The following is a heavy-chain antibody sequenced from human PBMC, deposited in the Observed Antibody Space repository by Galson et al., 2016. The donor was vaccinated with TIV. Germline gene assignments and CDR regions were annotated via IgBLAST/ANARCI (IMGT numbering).Heavy chain of an antibody. CDR2: VRTKPNNYAT. D-gene: IGHD2-15*01. J-gene: IGHJ4*02. CDR1: GFTFSAST. CDR3: TKSEDFVVFHH. V-gene: IGHV3-73*01. Sequence: SLRLSCAASGFTFSASTMHWVRQASGKGLEWVARVRTKPNNYATAYAASVEGRFTISRDDSKNTAYLQMNSLITEDTAVYYCTKSEDFVVFHHWGQGALVPVSS.